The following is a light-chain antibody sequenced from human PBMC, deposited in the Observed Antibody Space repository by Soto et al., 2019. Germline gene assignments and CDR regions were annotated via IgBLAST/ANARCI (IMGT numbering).Light chain of an antibody. J-gene: IGLJ1*01. CDR1: SSDVGGYNY. V-gene: IGLV2-11*01. CDR2: DVT. CDR3: CSYAGSYIYV. Sequence: QSALTQPRSVSGSPGQSVTISCTGTSSDVGGYNYVSWYQQHPDKAPKVMIYDVTKRPSGVPDRFSGYKSGNTASLTISGLQAEDEADYYCCSYAGSYIYVFGTGTKLTVL.